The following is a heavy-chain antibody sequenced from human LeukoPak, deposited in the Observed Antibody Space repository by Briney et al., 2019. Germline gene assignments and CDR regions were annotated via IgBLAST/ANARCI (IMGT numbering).Heavy chain of an antibody. CDR2: ISSSSSYI. D-gene: IGHD1-26*01. V-gene: IGHV3-21*01. CDR1: GFTFSSYS. CDR3: ARDTRVGATSPFDY. J-gene: IGHJ4*02. Sequence: GGSLRLSCAASGFTFSSYSMNWVRQAPGKGLEWVSSISSSSSYIYYADSVKGRFTISRDNAKNSLYLQMNRLRAEDTSVYYCARDTRVGATSPFDYWGQGTLVTVSS.